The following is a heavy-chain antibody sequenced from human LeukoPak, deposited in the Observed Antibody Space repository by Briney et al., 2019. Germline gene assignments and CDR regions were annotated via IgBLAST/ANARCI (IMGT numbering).Heavy chain of an antibody. CDR3: AKVSLYSSSSHFDY. CDR1: GFTFSSYG. CDR2: ISYDGSNK. J-gene: IGHJ4*02. Sequence: GGSLRLSCAASGFTFSSYGVHWVRQAPGKGLEWVAVISYDGSNKYYADSVKGRFTISRDNSKNTLYLQMNSLRAEDTAVYYCAKVSLYSSSSHFDYWGQGTLVTVSS. D-gene: IGHD6-6*01. V-gene: IGHV3-30*18.